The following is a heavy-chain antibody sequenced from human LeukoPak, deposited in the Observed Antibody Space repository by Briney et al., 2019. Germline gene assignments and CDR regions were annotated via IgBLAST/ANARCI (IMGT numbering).Heavy chain of an antibody. CDR1: GFIFNSYA. Sequence: GGSLRLSCAASGFIFNSYAMNWVRQALGRGLEWVSSISESGENTDYAGSVKGRFTISRDNSQNTLYLQMNSLRADDTAVYYCAKQWVDCWGQGTLVTVSS. CDR2: ISESGENT. CDR3: AKQWVDC. D-gene: IGHD1-26*01. J-gene: IGHJ4*02. V-gene: IGHV3-23*01.